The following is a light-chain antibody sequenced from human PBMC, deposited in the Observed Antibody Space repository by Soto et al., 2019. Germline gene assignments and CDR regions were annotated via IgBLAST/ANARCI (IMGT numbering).Light chain of an antibody. V-gene: IGKV3-15*01. Sequence: EIVLTQSPGTLSMSPGDRVVLSCRASQSVSKSFVAWYQQKPGQAPRLLIYGASTRATGIPARFSSSGSGTEFTLTISSLQSEDFAVYYCQQYQNRPPFGQGTKVDIK. CDR2: GAS. CDR1: QSVSKS. CDR3: QQYQNRPP. J-gene: IGKJ1*01.